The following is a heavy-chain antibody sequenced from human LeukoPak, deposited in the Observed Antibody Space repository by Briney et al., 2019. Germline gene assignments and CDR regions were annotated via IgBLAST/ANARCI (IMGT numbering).Heavy chain of an antibody. V-gene: IGHV3-23*01. J-gene: IGHJ4*02. CDR3: ASDPYNYILYRLAH. CDR2: ISANGQAT. CDR1: GFAFCTYP. D-gene: IGHD3-9*01. Sequence: GGSLRFSCSGSGFAFCTYPMIWLRQAPGMGLEWVSSISANGQATYYADSVEGRFTISRDNSKSTLYLQLNSLRAEDTANYYCASDPYNYILYRLAHWGQGTLVTVSS.